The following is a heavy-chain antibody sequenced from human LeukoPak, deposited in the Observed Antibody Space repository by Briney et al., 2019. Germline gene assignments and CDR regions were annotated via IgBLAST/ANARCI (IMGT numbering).Heavy chain of an antibody. CDR3: ARHEDNWNDVVY. V-gene: IGHV5-51*01. Sequence: GEPLQISCKGSGYRFTSYWIGWVRPMPGKGLEWMGIIYPGDSDTRYSPSFQGQVTISADKSIGTAYLQWSSLKASDTAMYYCARHEDNWNDVVYWGQGTLVTVSS. J-gene: IGHJ4*02. CDR2: IYPGDSDT. D-gene: IGHD1-1*01. CDR1: GYRFTSYW.